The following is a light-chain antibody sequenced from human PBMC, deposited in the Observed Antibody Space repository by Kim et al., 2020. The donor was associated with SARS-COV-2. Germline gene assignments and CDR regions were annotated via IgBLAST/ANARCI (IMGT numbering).Light chain of an antibody. CDR3: NSRDSSGNPF. CDR2: GKN. J-gene: IGLJ2*01. V-gene: IGLV3-19*01. CDR1: SLRSYY. Sequence: SSELTQDPAVSVALGQTVRITCQGDSLRSYYASWYQQKPGQAPVLVIYGKNNRPSGIPDRFSGSSSENTASLTITGAQAEDEADYYCNSRDSSGNPFFGGGTKLTVL.